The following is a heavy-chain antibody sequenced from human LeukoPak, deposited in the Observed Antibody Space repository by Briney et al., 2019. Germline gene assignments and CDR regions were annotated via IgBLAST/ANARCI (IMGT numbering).Heavy chain of an antibody. D-gene: IGHD1-26*01. V-gene: IGHV3-21*01. Sequence: GGSLRLSCAASGFTFSSYSMNWVRQAPGKGLEWVSSISSSSSYIYYADSVKGRFTISRDNAKNSLYLQMNSLRAEDTAVYYCASAREWELLLDYWGQGTLVTVSS. J-gene: IGHJ4*02. CDR3: ASAREWELLLDY. CDR1: GFTFSSYS. CDR2: ISSSSSYI.